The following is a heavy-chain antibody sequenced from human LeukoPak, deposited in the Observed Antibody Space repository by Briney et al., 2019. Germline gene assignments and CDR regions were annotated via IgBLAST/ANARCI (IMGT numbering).Heavy chain of an antibody. V-gene: IGHV3-30*18. CDR2: ISKDESNK. Sequence: PGGSLRLSCAASGFSFSTFGMHWVRQTPGKGLEWVSHISKDESNKYYADSVRGRFTISRDSSTNTLFLQMNNLRIEDTAVYHCAKDNPVPDYWGQGTLVTVSS. CDR3: AKDNPVPDY. J-gene: IGHJ4*02. CDR1: GFSFSTFG.